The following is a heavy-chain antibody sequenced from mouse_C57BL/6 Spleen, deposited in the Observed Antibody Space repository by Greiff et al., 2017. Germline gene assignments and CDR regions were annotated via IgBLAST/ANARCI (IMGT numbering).Heavy chain of an antibody. CDR3: ARDHFYYFDY. V-gene: IGHV5-4*01. J-gene: IGHJ2*01. CDR1: GFTFSSYA. Sequence: EVMLVESGGGLVKPGGSLKLSCAASGFTFSSYAMSWVRQTPEKRLAWVATISDGGSYTYYPDNVKCRFTISRDNAKNNLYLQMSHLKSEDTAMYYCARDHFYYFDYWGQGTTLTVSS. CDR2: ISDGGSYT.